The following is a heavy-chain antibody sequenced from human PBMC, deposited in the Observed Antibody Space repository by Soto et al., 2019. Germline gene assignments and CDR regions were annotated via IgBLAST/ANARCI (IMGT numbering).Heavy chain of an antibody. J-gene: IGHJ4*02. Sequence: QITLKESGPPLVNPTQTLTLTCTFSGFSLRTSEAAVGWIRQPPGKALEWLALIFWDDDKRYSPSLKSRLTITRDTSRDQVFLRMTNMDPVDTATYYCAHRTYTSGWYDYWGQGTLVTVSS. CDR2: IFWDDDK. V-gene: IGHV2-5*02. CDR3: AHRTYTSGWYDY. CDR1: GFSLRTSEAA. D-gene: IGHD6-19*01.